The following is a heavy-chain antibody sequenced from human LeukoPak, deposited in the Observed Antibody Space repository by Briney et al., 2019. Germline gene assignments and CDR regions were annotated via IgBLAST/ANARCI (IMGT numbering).Heavy chain of an antibody. D-gene: IGHD3-10*01. CDR1: GGSVNRGTFF. CDR2: IYYSGST. V-gene: IGHV4-31*11. Sequence: PSETLSLTCAVSGGSVNRGTFFWTWIRKPPGKGLEWIGYIYYSGSTYYNPSLKSRVTISVDTSKNQFSLKLSSVTAADTAVYYCARDNPTPGILWFGASERGLGMDVWGQGTTVTVSS. CDR3: ARDNPTPGILWFGASERGLGMDV. J-gene: IGHJ6*02.